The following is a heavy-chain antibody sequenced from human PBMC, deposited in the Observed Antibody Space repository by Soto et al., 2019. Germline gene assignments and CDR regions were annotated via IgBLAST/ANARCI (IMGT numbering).Heavy chain of an antibody. CDR3: ARESSSWSMVDY. V-gene: IGHV3-21*01. J-gene: IGHJ4*02. CDR1: GFTFSSYS. Sequence: GGSLRLSCAASGFTFSSYSMNWVRQAPGKWLGWVSSISSSRSYIYYADSVKGRFTISRDNAKNALYLQMNSLRAEDTAVYYCARESSSWSMVDYWGQGTLVTVSS. D-gene: IGHD6-13*01. CDR2: ISSSRSYI.